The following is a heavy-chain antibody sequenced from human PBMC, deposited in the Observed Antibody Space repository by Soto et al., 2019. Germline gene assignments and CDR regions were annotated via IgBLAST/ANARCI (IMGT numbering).Heavy chain of an antibody. V-gene: IGHV3-23*01. D-gene: IGHD5-18*01. CDR2: ISGSGGSA. J-gene: IGHJ4*02. Sequence: GGSLRLSCAASGFTFSSYAMSWVRQAPGKGLEWVSAISGSGGSAYYADSVKGRFTISRDNSKNTLYLQMNSLRAEDTAVYYCAKILSERGYSPFDYWGQGTLVTVSS. CDR1: GFTFSSYA. CDR3: AKILSERGYSPFDY.